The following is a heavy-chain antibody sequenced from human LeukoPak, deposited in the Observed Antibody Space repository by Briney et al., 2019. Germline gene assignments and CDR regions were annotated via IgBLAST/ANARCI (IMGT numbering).Heavy chain of an antibody. Sequence: SETLSLTCSVSGYSISSSYYWGWIRQPPGKGLEWIGSIYHSGNTYYNPSLKSRVTISVDTSKNQFSLKLTSVTAADTAVYYCARGYYDILTGYFFYWYFDLWGRGTQVTVSS. CDR2: IYHSGNT. V-gene: IGHV4-38-2*02. D-gene: IGHD3-9*01. CDR3: ARGYYDILTGYFFYWYFDL. J-gene: IGHJ2*01. CDR1: GYSISSSYY.